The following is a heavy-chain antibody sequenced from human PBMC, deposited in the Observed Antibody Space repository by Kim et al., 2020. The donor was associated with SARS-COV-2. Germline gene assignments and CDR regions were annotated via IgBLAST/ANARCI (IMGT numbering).Heavy chain of an antibody. V-gene: IGHV1-46*01. D-gene: IGHD3-22*01. CDR2: INPSGGST. CDR3: ARVCDSSGYYPSFYFDY. CDR1: GYTFTSYY. J-gene: IGHJ4*02. Sequence: ASVKVSCKASGYTFTSYYMHWVRQAPGQGLEWMGIINPSGGSTSYAQKFQGRVTMTRDTSTSTVYMELSSLRSEDTAVYYCARVCDSSGYYPSFYFDYWGQGTLVTVSS.